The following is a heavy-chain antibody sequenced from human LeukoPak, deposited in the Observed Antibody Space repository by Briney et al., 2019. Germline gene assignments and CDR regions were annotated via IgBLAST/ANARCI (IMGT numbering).Heavy chain of an antibody. CDR3: AKFYYGRSGNTKAFDY. J-gene: IGHJ4*02. V-gene: IGHV3-23*01. D-gene: IGHD3-22*01. CDR2: ISGSGDST. Sequence: GGSLRLSCAASGFTFTTYTMSWVRQAPGKGLEWVSAISGSGDSTYYADSVKGRFTISRDSSKNTLYLQMNSLRAEDTAVYYCAKFYYGRSGNTKAFDYWGQGTLVTVSS. CDR1: GFTFTTYT.